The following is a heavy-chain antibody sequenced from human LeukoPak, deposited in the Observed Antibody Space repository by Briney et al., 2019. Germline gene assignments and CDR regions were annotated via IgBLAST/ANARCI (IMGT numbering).Heavy chain of an antibody. J-gene: IGHJ4*02. CDR1: GFIFSNYA. D-gene: IGHD1-14*01. V-gene: IGHV3-30*18. CDR2: VSHVGIHQ. CDR3: VKDVHPPPREITPGD. Sequence: GSLRLSCAASGFIFSNYAMSWVRQAPGKGLEWLAVVSHVGIHQYYAQSVRGRFTISRDNFRNSVFLEMDSLGVEDTAVYYCVKDVHPPPREITPGDWGQGTLVVVDS.